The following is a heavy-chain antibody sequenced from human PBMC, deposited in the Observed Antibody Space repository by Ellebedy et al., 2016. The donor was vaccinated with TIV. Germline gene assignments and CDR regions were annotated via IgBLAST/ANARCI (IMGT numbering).Heavy chain of an antibody. J-gene: IGHJ4*02. CDR2: INPSGGST. CDR1: GYTFTSYY. V-gene: IGHV1-46*01. CDR3: ARDGDIVAGVDGAPFDY. D-gene: IGHD2-15*01. Sequence: ASVKVSXXASGYTFTSYYMHWVRQAPGQGLEWMGIINPSGGSTSYAQKFQGRVTMTRDKSTSTVYMELSSLRSEDTAVYYCARDGDIVAGVDGAPFDYWGQGTLVTVSS.